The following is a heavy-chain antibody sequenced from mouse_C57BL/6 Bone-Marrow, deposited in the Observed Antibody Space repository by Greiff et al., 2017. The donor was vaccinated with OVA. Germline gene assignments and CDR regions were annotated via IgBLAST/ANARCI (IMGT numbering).Heavy chain of an antibody. D-gene: IGHD4-1*01. V-gene: IGHV1-81*01. CDR1: GYTFTSYG. CDR3: ASALTSTCVWFAY. Sequence: VQLQQSGAELARPGASVTLSCKASGYTFTSYGISWVKQRTGQGLEWIGEIYPRSGNNYYNEKFKGKDTLTADTSSCTGYMVRRSLTSEDSAVYFGASALTSTCVWFAYWGQGTLVTVTA. J-gene: IGHJ3*01. CDR2: IYPRSGNN.